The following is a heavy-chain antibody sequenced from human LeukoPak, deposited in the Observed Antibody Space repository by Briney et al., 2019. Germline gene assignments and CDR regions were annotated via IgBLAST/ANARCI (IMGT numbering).Heavy chain of an antibody. CDR3: ARGLGYGGTRTFDY. V-gene: IGHV4-34*01. D-gene: IGHD4-23*01. CDR1: GGSFSGYY. J-gene: IGHJ4*02. CDR2: INHSGST. Sequence: SETLSLTCAVYGGSFSGYYWSWIRQPPGKGLEWIGEINHSGSTNYNPSLKSRVTISVDTSKNQFSLKLSSVTAADTAVYYCARGLGYGGTRTFDYWGQGTLVTVSS.